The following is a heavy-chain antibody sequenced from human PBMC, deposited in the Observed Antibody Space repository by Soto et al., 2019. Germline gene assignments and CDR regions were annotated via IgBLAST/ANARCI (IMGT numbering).Heavy chain of an antibody. J-gene: IGHJ4*02. CDR2: ISGSGGST. Sequence: PVGSLRLSCAASGFTFSSYARSWVRQAPGKGLEWVSAISGSGGSTYYADSVKGRFTISRDNSKNTLYLQMNSLRAEDTAVYYCARSRRSGYHFDYWGQGTLVTVSS. V-gene: IGHV3-23*01. D-gene: IGHD3-3*01. CDR3: ARSRRSGYHFDY. CDR1: GFTFSSYA.